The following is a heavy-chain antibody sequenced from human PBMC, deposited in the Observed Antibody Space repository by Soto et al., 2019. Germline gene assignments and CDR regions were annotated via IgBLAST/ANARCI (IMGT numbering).Heavy chain of an antibody. CDR3: AKDQADYYYFGTDV. V-gene: IGHV3-23*01. J-gene: IGHJ6*02. CDR1: GFTFSDYA. CDR2: ISGSGIGT. Sequence: GGSLRLSCAASGFTFSDYAMTWVRQAPGKGLEWLSSISGSGIGTYYADSVKGRFTISRDNSINTLYLQMHSLRAEDTALYYCAKDQADYYYFGTDVWGQGTTVTV.